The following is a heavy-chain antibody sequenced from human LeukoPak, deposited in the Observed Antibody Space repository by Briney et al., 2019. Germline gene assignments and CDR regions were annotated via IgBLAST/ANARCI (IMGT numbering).Heavy chain of an antibody. CDR3: ARDRARYDFWSGYCPD. Sequence: PGGSLRLPCAASGFTFSSYGMHWVRQAPGKGLEWVAVIWYDGSNKYYADSVKGRFTISRDNSKNTLYLQMNSLRAEDTAVYYCARDRARYDFWSGYCPDWGQGTLVTVSS. J-gene: IGHJ4*02. CDR1: GFTFSSYG. D-gene: IGHD3-3*01. CDR2: IWYDGSNK. V-gene: IGHV3-33*01.